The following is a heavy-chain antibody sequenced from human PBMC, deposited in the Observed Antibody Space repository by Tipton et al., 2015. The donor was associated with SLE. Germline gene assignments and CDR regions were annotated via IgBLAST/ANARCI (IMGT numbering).Heavy chain of an antibody. CDR2: INPSDGYT. J-gene: IGHJ3*02. Sequence: AEVKKPGASVKVSCKASGYIFTNYYIHWVRQAPGQGLEWMGVINPSDGYTVYAQDFHGRVTVTRDTSTSTVYMELRSLRSDDTAIFYCARNKCGGDCPDAFDIWGQGTMVTVSA. D-gene: IGHD2-21*01. CDR3: ARNKCGGDCPDAFDI. CDR1: GYIFTNYY. V-gene: IGHV1-46*01.